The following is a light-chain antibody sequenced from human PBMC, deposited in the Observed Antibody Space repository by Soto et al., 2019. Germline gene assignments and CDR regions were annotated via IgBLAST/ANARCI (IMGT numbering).Light chain of an antibody. CDR2: DAS. Sequence: EIVLTQSPATLSLSPGERATLSCGASQNVSNSYLAWYQQKPGLAPRLLIYDASSRAIGIPDRFSGSGSGADFTLTISRLEPEDFAVYYCQQYGTSGWTFGRGIKVEIK. V-gene: IGKV3D-20*01. CDR1: QNVSNSY. J-gene: IGKJ1*01. CDR3: QQYGTSGWT.